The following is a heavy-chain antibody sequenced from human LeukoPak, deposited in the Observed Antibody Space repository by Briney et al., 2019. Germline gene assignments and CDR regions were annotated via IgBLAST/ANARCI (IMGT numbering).Heavy chain of an antibody. D-gene: IGHD2-15*01. V-gene: IGHV1-69*06. CDR3: ARAGCSGGSCYFSYYYYMDV. CDR2: IIHIFGTA. Sequence: SVKVSCKASGGTFSSYAISWVRQAPGQGLEWMGGIIHIFGTANYAQKFQGRVTITADKSTSTAYMELSSLRSEDTAVYYCARAGCSGGSCYFSYYYYMDVWGKGATVTVSS. CDR1: GGTFSSYA. J-gene: IGHJ6*03.